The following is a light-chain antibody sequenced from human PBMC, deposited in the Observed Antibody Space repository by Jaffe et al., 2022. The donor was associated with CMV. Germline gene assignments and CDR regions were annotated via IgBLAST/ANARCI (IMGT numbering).Light chain of an antibody. J-gene: IGLJ7*01. Sequence: SYELTQPPSVSVSPGQTTSITCSGEKLDDKSVCWYQQKSGQSPVLVIYQNNKRPSGISERLSGSNSGNTATLTISGTQAMDEADYYCQAWDSSTAAVFGGGTQLSVL. CDR3: QAWDSSTAAV. CDR2: QNN. CDR1: KLDDKS. V-gene: IGLV3-1*01.